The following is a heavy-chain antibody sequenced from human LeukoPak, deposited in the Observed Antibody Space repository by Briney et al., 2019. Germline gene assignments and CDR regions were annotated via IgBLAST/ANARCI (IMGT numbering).Heavy chain of an antibody. CDR3: ATVDATKWNYG. CDR1: GFTFSNYS. V-gene: IGHV3-48*01. D-gene: IGHD1-7*01. Sequence: TGGSLRLSCAASGFTFSNYSMNWVRQAPGKGLEWVSYISANKNSTYYADSVKGRFTISRDNAKDSLYLQMNSLRVEDTAVYYCATVDATKWNYGGGQGTLVTVSS. CDR2: ISANKNST. J-gene: IGHJ4*02.